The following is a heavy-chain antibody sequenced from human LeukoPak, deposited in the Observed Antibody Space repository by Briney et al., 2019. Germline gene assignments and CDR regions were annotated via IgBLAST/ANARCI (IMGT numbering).Heavy chain of an antibody. CDR2: IRSKAYGGTT. J-gene: IGHJ4*02. D-gene: IGHD2-2*01. CDR3: TRVGDIVVVTAALWFDY. CDR1: GFTFGDYA. Sequence: PGRSLRLSCTASGFTFGDYAMMWVRQAPGKGRVGGGFIRSKAYGGTTEYAASVKGRFTISRDDSKSIAYLQMNSLKTEDTAVYYCTRVGDIVVVTAALWFDYWGQGTLVTVSS. V-gene: IGHV3-49*04.